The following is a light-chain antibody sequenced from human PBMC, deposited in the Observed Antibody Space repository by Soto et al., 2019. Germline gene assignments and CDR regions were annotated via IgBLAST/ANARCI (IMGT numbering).Light chain of an antibody. CDR3: QQYGSSPLT. CDR2: DAS. Sequence: EIVLTQSPDTLSLSPGERATLSCRASQSVRSNYLAWYQQKPGQAPRFLIYDASSRATGIPDRFSGSGSGTDFTLTISRMESEDLAVYYCQQYGSSPLTFGGGTKVETK. CDR1: QSVRSNY. V-gene: IGKV3-20*01. J-gene: IGKJ4*01.